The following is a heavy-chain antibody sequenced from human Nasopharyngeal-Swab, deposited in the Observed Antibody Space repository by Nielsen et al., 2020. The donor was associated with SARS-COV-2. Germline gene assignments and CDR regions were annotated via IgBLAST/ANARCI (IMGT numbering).Heavy chain of an antibody. Sequence: GESLKISCAASGFTFSNYGMHWVRQAPGKGLEWLAVIWYDGSNKYYADSVKGRFTISRDNSKNTLYLQMNSLRAEDTAVYYCARDGVGAYLYYFDYWGQGTLVTVSS. D-gene: IGHD1-26*01. CDR3: ARDGVGAYLYYFDY. V-gene: IGHV3-33*01. CDR1: GFTFSNYG. CDR2: IWYDGSNK. J-gene: IGHJ4*02.